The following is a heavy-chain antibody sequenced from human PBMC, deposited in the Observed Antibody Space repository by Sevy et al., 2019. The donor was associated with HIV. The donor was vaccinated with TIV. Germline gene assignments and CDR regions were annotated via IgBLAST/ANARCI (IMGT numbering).Heavy chain of an antibody. D-gene: IGHD3-10*01. CDR2: IKKDGSVK. J-gene: IGHJ4*02. Sequence: GGSLRLSCAASGFTFSSYWMSWVRQAPGKGLEWVADIKKDGSVKLYADAVKGRFTISRDNAENSVDLQMKSLRAEDTAVYSCARWGGAQSEFDYWGQGTRVTVSS. CDR1: GFTFSSYW. CDR3: ARWGGAQSEFDY. V-gene: IGHV3-7*01.